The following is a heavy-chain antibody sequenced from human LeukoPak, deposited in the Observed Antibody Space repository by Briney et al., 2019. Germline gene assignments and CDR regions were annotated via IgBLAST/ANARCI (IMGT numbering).Heavy chain of an antibody. CDR3: AKVCYDILTSCYPFDY. V-gene: IGHV3-23*01. Sequence: TGGSLRLSCAASGFTFSRYAMSWVRQAPGEGLEWVSTISGSGGSTYYADSVKGRFTISRDNSKSTLYLQMNSLRAEDTAIYYCAKVCYDILTSCYPFDYWGQGTLVTVSS. CDR1: GFTFSRYA. CDR2: ISGSGGST. J-gene: IGHJ4*02. D-gene: IGHD3-9*01.